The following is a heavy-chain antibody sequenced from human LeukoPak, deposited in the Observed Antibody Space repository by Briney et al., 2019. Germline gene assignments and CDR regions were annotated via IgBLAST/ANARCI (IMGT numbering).Heavy chain of an antibody. D-gene: IGHD3-22*01. J-gene: IGHJ3*02. CDR2: TYTGGNS. Sequence: GGSLRLSCAASGFTVSSIHMVWVRQAPGKGLEWVSVTYTGGNSYYADSVKGRFIISRDISKNTLYLQMNSLRAEDSALYYCARGGRGSAAVVAPRSFDIWGQGTMVAVSS. V-gene: IGHV3-53*01. CDR1: GFTVSSIH. CDR3: ARGGRGSAAVVAPRSFDI.